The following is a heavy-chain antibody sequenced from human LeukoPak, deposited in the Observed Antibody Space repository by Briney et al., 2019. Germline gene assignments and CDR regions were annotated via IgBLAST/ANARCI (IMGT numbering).Heavy chain of an antibody. Sequence: PGGSLRLSCAASGFTLRGFGVRWVRRAPGKGLEWLAGIWNDGINKYYADSAKGRFTISRDNVMNTVSLHMDSLGVEDTAVYYCATGVWFATHWGQGTLVTVSS. V-gene: IGHV3-33*02. CDR3: ATGVWFATH. D-gene: IGHD3-10*01. J-gene: IGHJ4*02. CDR1: GFTLRGFG. CDR2: IWNDGINK.